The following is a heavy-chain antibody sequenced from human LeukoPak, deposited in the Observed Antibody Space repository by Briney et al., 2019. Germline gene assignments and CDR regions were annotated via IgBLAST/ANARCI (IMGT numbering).Heavy chain of an antibody. J-gene: IGHJ4*02. V-gene: IGHV3-21*01. CDR1: GFTFSSYS. Sequence: PGGSLRLSCAASGFTFSSYSMNWVRQGPGKGLEWGSSISSSSSYIYYADSVKGRFTISRDNAKNSLYLQMNSLRAEDTAVYYCARDRGVWWFDYWGQGTLVTVSS. D-gene: IGHD1-26*01. CDR2: ISSSSSYI. CDR3: ARDRGVWWFDY.